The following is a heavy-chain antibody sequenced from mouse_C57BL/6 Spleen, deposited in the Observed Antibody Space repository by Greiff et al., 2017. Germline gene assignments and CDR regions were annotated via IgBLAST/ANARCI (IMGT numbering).Heavy chain of an antibody. Sequence: EVKLQESGPGLVKPSQSLSLTCSVTGYSFTSGYYCNWIRQFPGNQLELMGYISYDGCTNYNPSLKNRISITRDTSKNKFFLQLSSVTTDDTATYYWSRMGYDYDVSFAYWGQGTLVTVSA. J-gene: IGHJ3*01. V-gene: IGHV3-6*01. CDR3: SRMGYDYDVSFAY. CDR2: ISYDGCT. D-gene: IGHD2-4*01. CDR1: GYSFTSGYY.